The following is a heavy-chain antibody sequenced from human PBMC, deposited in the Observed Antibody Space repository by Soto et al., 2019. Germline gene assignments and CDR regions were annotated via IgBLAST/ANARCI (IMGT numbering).Heavy chain of an antibody. CDR1: GYTFSLYY. J-gene: IGHJ4*02. CDR3: ARGGSWYDF. Sequence: QVQLVQSGAEVRKPGASVKVSCKVSGYTFSLYYINWVRQAPGEGPEWMGWISPNSGATNYAQKYEGRVTMKRDTSISTVYMELSSLKSDDTAVYYCARGGSWYDFWGQGTLVTVS. CDR2: ISPNSGAT. D-gene: IGHD6-13*01. V-gene: IGHV1-2*02.